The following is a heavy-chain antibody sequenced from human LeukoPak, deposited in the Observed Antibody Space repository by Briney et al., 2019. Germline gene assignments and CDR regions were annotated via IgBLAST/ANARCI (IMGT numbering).Heavy chain of an antibody. CDR1: GGTFSSYA. Sequence: WASVKVSCKASGGTFSSYAISWVRQAPGQGLEWMGGIIPIFGTANYAQKFQGRVTITADKSTSTAYMELSSLRSEDTAVYYCAMYPVGRDQLLTADYWGQGTLVTVSS. CDR3: AMYPVGRDQLLTADY. J-gene: IGHJ4*02. CDR2: IIPIFGTA. D-gene: IGHD2-2*01. V-gene: IGHV1-69*06.